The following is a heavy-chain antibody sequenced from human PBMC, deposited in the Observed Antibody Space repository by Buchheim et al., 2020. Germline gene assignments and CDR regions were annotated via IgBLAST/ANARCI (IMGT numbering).Heavy chain of an antibody. CDR1: GFTVSSNY. J-gene: IGHJ6*02. D-gene: IGHD1-1*01. Sequence: EVQLVESGGGLVQPGGSLRLSCAASGFTVSSNYMSWVRQAPGKGLEWVSVVYSGGSTYYADSVKGRFTISRDNSKNTLYLQMNSLRAEDTAVYYCARCTGDYYYYGMDVWGQGTT. CDR2: VYSGGST. V-gene: IGHV3-66*01. CDR3: ARCTGDYYYYGMDV.